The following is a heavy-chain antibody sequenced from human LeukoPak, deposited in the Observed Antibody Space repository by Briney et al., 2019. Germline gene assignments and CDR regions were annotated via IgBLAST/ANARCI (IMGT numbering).Heavy chain of an antibody. V-gene: IGHV3-21*01. D-gene: IGHD6-13*01. Sequence: KAGGSLRLSCAASGFTFSSYSMNWVRQAPGKGLEWVSSISSSSSYIYYADSVKGRFTISRDNAKNSLYLQMNSLRAEDTAVYYCARVREAAGTGWFDPWGQGTLVTVSS. CDR3: ARVREAAGTGWFDP. J-gene: IGHJ5*02. CDR2: ISSSSSYI. CDR1: GFTFSSYS.